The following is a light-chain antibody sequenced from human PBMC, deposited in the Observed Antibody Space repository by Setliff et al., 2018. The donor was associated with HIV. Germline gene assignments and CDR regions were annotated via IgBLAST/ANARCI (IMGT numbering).Light chain of an antibody. J-gene: IGLJ1*01. CDR1: SSNVGTYDL. V-gene: IGLV2-23*02. CDR2: EVG. Sequence: QSALTQPASVSGSPGQSITISCTGTSSNVGTYDLVSWYQQYPGKAPQLIIYEVGKRPSGVSNRFSGSKSGNTASLTISGLQAEDEADYFCCSYAGSAFYVFGIGTQLTVL. CDR3: CSYAGSAFYV.